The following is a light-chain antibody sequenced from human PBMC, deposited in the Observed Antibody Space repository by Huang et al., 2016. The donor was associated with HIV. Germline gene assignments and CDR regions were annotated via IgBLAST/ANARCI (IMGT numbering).Light chain of an antibody. CDR2: KTS. V-gene: IGKV1-5*03. CDR3: HQYKSYPLT. Sequence: DIQMTQSPPIVSGCVGDRVTITCRASQNIGAWLSWYQQRPGTAPKVLIYKTSSLQSGSPSRFSGSGSGTEFNLTINNLQPDDSAMYFCHQYKSYPLTFGGGTKVEI. CDR1: QNIGAW. J-gene: IGKJ4*01.